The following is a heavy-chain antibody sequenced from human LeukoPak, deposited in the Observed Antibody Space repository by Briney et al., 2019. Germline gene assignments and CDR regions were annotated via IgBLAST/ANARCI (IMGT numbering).Heavy chain of an antibody. CDR1: GFTFSSYA. J-gene: IGHJ4*02. Sequence: GGSLRLSCAASGFTFSSYAMSWVRQAPGKGLEWVSAISGSGGSTYYADSVKGRFTISRDNSKNTLYLRMNSLRAEDTAVYYCAKDVGLLQGALDWGQGTLVTVSS. D-gene: IGHD2-15*01. V-gene: IGHV3-23*01. CDR3: AKDVGLLQGALD. CDR2: ISGSGGST.